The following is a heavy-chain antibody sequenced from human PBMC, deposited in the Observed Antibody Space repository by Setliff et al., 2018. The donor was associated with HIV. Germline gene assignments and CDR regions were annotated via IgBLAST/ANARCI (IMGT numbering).Heavy chain of an antibody. D-gene: IGHD1-26*01. V-gene: IGHV1-69*06. Sequence: SVKVSCKASGCTFSRYSITWIRQAPGQGLEWMGRIIPIFGTANYAQKLHGRVTITADKSTSTAYMELSSLRSEDTAVYYCARGLRAYLGYWGQGTLVTVSS. CDR3: ARGLRAYLGY. J-gene: IGHJ4*02. CDR2: IIPIFGTA. CDR1: GCTFSRYS.